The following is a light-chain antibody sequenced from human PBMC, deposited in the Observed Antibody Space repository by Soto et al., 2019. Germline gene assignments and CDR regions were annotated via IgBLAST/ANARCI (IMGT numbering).Light chain of an antibody. V-gene: IGKV1-8*01. CDR2: AAS. CDR3: QQYYSYPWT. Sequence: IRLTQSPSSLSASTGDRVTITCRASQGISSYLAWYQQKPGKAPKLLIYAASTLQSGVPSRFSGSGSGTEFTLTISCLQSEDFATYYCQQYYSYPWTFGQGTKVEIK. J-gene: IGKJ1*01. CDR1: QGISSY.